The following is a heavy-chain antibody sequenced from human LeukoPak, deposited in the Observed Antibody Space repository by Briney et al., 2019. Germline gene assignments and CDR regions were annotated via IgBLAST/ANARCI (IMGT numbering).Heavy chain of an antibody. V-gene: IGHV1-18*01. D-gene: IGHD4-17*01. CDR3: ARAGPGDHGYYYYGMDV. J-gene: IGHJ6*02. Sequence: ASVKVSCKASGYTFTSYGISWVRQAPGQGLEWMGWISAYNGNTNYVQKLQGRVTMTTDTSTSTAYMELRSLRSDDTAVYYCARAGPGDHGYYYYGMDVWGQGTTVTVSS. CDR1: GYTFTSYG. CDR2: ISAYNGNT.